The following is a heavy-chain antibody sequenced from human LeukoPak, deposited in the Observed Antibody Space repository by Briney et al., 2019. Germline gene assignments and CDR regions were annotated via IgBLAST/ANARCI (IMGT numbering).Heavy chain of an antibody. CDR2: IKQDGSEI. V-gene: IGHV3-7*01. CDR3: AELGITMIGGV. Sequence: PGGSLRLSCAASGFTFSTYWMSWVRQAPGKGLEWVATIKQDGSEIYYMNSVRGRFTISRDNAQNSLYLQMNSLRAEDTAVYYCAELGITMIGGVWGKGTTVTISS. D-gene: IGHD3-10*02. J-gene: IGHJ6*04. CDR1: GFTFSTYW.